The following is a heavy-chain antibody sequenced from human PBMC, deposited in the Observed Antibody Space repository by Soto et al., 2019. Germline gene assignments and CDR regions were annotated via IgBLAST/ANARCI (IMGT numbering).Heavy chain of an antibody. Sequence: QMQLVQSGPEVKKPGTSVKVSCKASGFTFTSSSVQWVRQARGQRLEWIGWIVVDSGNTNYAQKFQERVTFTRDMSTSTAYMELNSLRSEDTAVYYCAADRVTNSCYYHTGMYFYGMGVWGQGTTVTVSS. CDR2: IVVDSGNT. J-gene: IGHJ6*02. CDR1: GFTFTSSS. CDR3: AADRVTNSCYYHTGMYFYGMGV. V-gene: IGHV1-58*01. D-gene: IGHD3-22*01.